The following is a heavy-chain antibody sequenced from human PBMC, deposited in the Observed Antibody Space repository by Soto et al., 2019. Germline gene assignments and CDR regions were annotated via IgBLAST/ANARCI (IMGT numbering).Heavy chain of an antibody. J-gene: IGHJ4*02. V-gene: IGHV3-74*01. CDR3: ARDRIAGSGSCDN. D-gene: IGHD3-10*01. CDR1: GFTFNNYW. CDR2: IKTDGSSP. Sequence: EVLLVESGGGLVHPGGSLRLSCVASGFTFNNYWMHWVRQVPGKGLVWVSRIKTDGSSPNYADSVEGRFTISSDNANNTLYLQMNSLRAEDTAVYYCARDRIAGSGSCDNWGQGTLVTVSS.